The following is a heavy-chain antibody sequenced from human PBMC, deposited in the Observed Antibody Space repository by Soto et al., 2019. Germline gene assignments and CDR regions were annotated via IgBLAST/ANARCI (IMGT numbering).Heavy chain of an antibody. V-gene: IGHV4-30-2*03. J-gene: IGHJ4*02. CDR3: ARLVDFWSGYYRPEYYFDY. D-gene: IGHD3-3*01. CDR2: IYHSGST. Sequence: SETLSLSCAVSGGSICSGGYSWSWIRQPPGKGLEWIGYIYHSGSTYYNPSLKSRVTISVDTSKNQFSLKLSSVTAADTAVYYCARLVDFWSGYYRPEYYFDYWGQGTLVTVSS. CDR1: GGSICSGGYS.